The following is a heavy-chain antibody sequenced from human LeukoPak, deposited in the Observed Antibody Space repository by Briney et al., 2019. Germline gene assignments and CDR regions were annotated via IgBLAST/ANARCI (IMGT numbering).Heavy chain of an antibody. J-gene: IGHJ4*02. CDR3: AKDGLYYDGSAHVYYFDY. CDR1: GFTFSGYA. CDR2: ITGSGDYT. V-gene: IGHV3-23*01. D-gene: IGHD3-22*01. Sequence: PGGSLRLSCAASGFTFSGYAMTWVRQAPGKGLEWVSSITGSGDYTYYIDSVKGRLTISRDNSKNILYLQMNSLRGEDTALYYCAKDGLYYDGSAHVYYFDYWGQGTLVAVSS.